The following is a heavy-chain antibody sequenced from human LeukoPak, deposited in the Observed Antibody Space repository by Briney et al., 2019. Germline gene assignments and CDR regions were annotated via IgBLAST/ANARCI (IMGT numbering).Heavy chain of an antibody. V-gene: IGHV3-23*01. CDR3: AKDTGTSRNYIALVAATHF. CDR2: ISSSGYNT. Sequence: GGSLRLSCAASGFIFGSYAMSWVRQAPGKGLEWVSGISSSGYNTYHADSVKGRFTISRDNSKNTLYLLMNSLRAEDTAVYYCAKDTGTSRNYIALVAATHFWGQGTLLTVSS. CDR1: GFIFGSYA. D-gene: IGHD2-15*01. J-gene: IGHJ4*02.